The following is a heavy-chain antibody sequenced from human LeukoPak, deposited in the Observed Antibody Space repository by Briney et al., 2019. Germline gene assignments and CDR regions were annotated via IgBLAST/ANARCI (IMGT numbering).Heavy chain of an antibody. Sequence: PSETLSLTCTVSGYSISSGYYWSWIRQPPGKGLEWIGEINHSGSTNYNPSLKSRVTISVDTSKNQFSLKLSSVTAADTAVYYCARGQAYDFWSGYPSPYYYMDVWGKGTTVTVSS. CDR3: ARGQAYDFWSGYPSPYYYMDV. J-gene: IGHJ6*03. CDR1: GYSISSGYY. CDR2: INHSGST. V-gene: IGHV4-38-2*02. D-gene: IGHD3-3*01.